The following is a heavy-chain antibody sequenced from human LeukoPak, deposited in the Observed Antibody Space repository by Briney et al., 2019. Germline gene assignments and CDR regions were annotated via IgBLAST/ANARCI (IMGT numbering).Heavy chain of an antibody. Sequence: ASVKVSCKASGYTFTVYYIHWVRQAPEQGLNWMGWINPNSGGTNYAQKFQGRVTMTRDTSISTAYMELTRLKSDDTAVYYCAGWATAKKAFDIWGQGTMVTVSS. CDR1: GYTFTVYY. J-gene: IGHJ3*02. CDR3: AGWATAKKAFDI. V-gene: IGHV1-2*02. CDR2: INPNSGGT.